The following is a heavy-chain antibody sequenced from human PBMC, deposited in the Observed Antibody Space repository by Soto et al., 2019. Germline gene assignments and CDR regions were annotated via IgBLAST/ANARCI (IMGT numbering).Heavy chain of an antibody. CDR3: AREDGTFDY. V-gene: IGHV3-7*04. Sequence: VQLVESGGGLVQPGGSLRLSCAASGFNFSRYWMNWVRQAPGKGLEWVANSRPDTDDRFHADSVRGRFSISRDNAKKSMVLQMISLRGEDTAVYYCAREDGTFDYWGQGTLVTVSS. CDR1: GFNFSRYW. CDR2: SRPDTDDR. J-gene: IGHJ4*02. D-gene: IGHD1-26*01.